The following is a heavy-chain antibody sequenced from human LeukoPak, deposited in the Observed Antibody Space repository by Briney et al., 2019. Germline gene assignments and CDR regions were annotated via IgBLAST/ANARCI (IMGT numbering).Heavy chain of an antibody. Sequence: SETLSLTCTVSGVSISSYYWSWIRQPPGKGLEWIGYIYYSGSTNYNPSLKSRVTISVDTSKNQFSLKLSSVTAADTAVYYCARDVPAANDYGMDVWGQGTTVTVSS. J-gene: IGHJ6*02. CDR2: IYYSGST. CDR3: ARDVPAANDYGMDV. D-gene: IGHD2-2*01. CDR1: GVSISSYY. V-gene: IGHV4-59*01.